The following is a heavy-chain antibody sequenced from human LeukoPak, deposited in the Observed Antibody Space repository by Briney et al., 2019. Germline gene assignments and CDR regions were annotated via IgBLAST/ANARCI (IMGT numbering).Heavy chain of an antibody. J-gene: IGHJ6*03. CDR3: ARGQRDVVVPAAKGSYYYYMDV. CDR1: GGSFSGYY. CDR2: INHSGST. D-gene: IGHD2-2*01. V-gene: IGHV4-34*01. Sequence: PETLSLTCAVYGGSFSGYYWSWIRQPPGKGLEWIGEINHSGSTNYTPALKSRVTISVDTSKNQFSLKLSSVTAADTAVYYCARGQRDVVVPAAKGSYYYYMDVWGKGTTVSVSS.